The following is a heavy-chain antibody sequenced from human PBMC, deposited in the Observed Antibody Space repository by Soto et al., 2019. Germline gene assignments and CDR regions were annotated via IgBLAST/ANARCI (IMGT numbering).Heavy chain of an antibody. CDR2: IYPGDSDT. CDR3: ARVPRTVPYYFDY. Sequence: GESLKISCKGSGYSFTRYWIGWVRQMPGKGLEWMGIIYPGDSDTRYSPSFQGQVTISADKSISTAYLQWSSLKASDTAMYYCARVPRTVPYYFDYWGQGTLVTVSS. J-gene: IGHJ4*02. D-gene: IGHD3-10*01. CDR1: GYSFTRYW. V-gene: IGHV5-51*01.